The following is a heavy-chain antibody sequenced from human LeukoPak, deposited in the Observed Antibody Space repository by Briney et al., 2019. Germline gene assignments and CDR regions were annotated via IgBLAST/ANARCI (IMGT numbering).Heavy chain of an antibody. D-gene: IGHD2-2*02. CDR2: ISGSGGST. J-gene: IGHJ4*02. Sequence: GGSVRLSCAASGFTFSTSAMSWVRQAPGKGLEWVSAISGSGGSTYYADSVKGRFTISRDNSKNTLYLQMNSLRAEDTAVYYCAKDGHCSSTSCYTYDYWGQGTLVTVSS. V-gene: IGHV3-23*01. CDR1: GFTFSTSA. CDR3: AKDGHCSSTSCYTYDY.